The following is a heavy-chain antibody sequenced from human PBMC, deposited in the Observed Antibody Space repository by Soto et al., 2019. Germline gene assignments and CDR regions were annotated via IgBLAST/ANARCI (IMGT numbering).Heavy chain of an antibody. J-gene: IGHJ6*03. D-gene: IGHD2-21*01. Sequence: EVQLVDSGGGLVQPGGSLRLSCAVSGFTVTDNYMSWVRQAPGKGLEWVSVIYTGGKTYYADSVKGRFTISRDDSKNTLYLQIAGLRGGDSAIFYRVGGAYCRIPSSDSPPPYYYYMDVWGEGTTVTVFS. CDR1: GFTVTDNY. V-gene: IGHV3-66*01. CDR3: VGGAYCRIPSSDSPPPYYYYMDV. CDR2: IYTGGKT.